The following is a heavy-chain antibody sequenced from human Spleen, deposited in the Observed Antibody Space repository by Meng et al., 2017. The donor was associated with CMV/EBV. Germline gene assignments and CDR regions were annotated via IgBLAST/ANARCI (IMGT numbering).Heavy chain of an antibody. CDR3: ARGPSITGTLDP. J-gene: IGHJ5*02. Sequence: GQVQTWGAGLLKPSETLSLTCAVYGGSFSGYYWSWIRQPPGKGLEWIGEINHSGSTNYNPSLKSRVTISVDTSKNQFSLKLSSVTAADTAVYYCARGPSITGTLDPWGQGTLVTVSS. CDR1: GGSFSGYY. D-gene: IGHD1-7*01. CDR2: INHSGST. V-gene: IGHV4-34*01.